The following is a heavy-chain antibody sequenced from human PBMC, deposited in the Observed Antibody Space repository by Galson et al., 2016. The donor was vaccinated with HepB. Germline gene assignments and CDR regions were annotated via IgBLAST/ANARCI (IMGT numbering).Heavy chain of an antibody. Sequence: SLRLSCAASGFNFNNYAMSWVRQAPRKGLEWVSTISGSGATTYYEDSLKGRFTISRDNGKRTLYLQMNRLRAEDTAVYFCTKDPVSGRYVPTWFQYWGQGTLVTVSS. V-gene: IGHV3-23*01. J-gene: IGHJ4*02. CDR1: GFNFNNYA. CDR3: TKDPVSGRYVPTWFQY. D-gene: IGHD1-26*01. CDR2: ISGSGATT.